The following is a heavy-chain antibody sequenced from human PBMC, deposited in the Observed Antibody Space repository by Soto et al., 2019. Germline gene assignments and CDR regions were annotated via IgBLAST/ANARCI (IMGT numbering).Heavy chain of an antibody. D-gene: IGHD5-18*01. CDR2: FIAMLGTP. Sequence: QVQLVQSGAEVKKPGSSVKVSCKASGGTFGSQGIAWVRQAPGQGLEWMGGFIAMLGTPTYAKKVQGRATISANESLTSSYVELRSLRSEDTGVYFCAGAAMANFDYWGQGTFVTVSS. V-gene: IGHV1-69*01. J-gene: IGHJ4*02. CDR1: GGTFGSQG. CDR3: AGAAMANFDY.